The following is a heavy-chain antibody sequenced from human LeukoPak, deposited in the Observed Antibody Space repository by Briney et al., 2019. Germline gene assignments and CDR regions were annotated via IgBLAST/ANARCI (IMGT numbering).Heavy chain of an antibody. CDR1: GFTFSSYR. D-gene: IGHD2-21*01. CDR2: IKQDGSEK. Sequence: GGSLRLSCAASGFTFSSYRMIWVRQAPGKGLEWVANIKQDGSEKYYVDSVKGRFTISRDNAKNSLYLQMNSLRAEDTAVYCCARRGLPHGVGHYYYYHRDVWGKGTTVTISS. V-gene: IGHV3-7*01. CDR3: ARRGLPHGVGHYYYYHRDV. J-gene: IGHJ6*03.